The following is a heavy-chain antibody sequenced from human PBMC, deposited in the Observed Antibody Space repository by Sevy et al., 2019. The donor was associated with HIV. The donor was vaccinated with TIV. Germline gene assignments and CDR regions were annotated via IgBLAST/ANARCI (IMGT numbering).Heavy chain of an antibody. D-gene: IGHD2-2*03. Sequence: ASVKVSCKASGGTFNNYAISWARQAPGQGLEWMGGIIPILDIANYAQNLQGRVTITADKFTSTAYMELNSLRSEDTAVYYCARSKSGYCSSTSCFGPFDIWGQGTMVTVSS. CDR3: ARSKSGYCSSTSCFGPFDI. CDR1: GGTFNNYA. J-gene: IGHJ3*02. CDR2: IIPILDIA. V-gene: IGHV1-69*10.